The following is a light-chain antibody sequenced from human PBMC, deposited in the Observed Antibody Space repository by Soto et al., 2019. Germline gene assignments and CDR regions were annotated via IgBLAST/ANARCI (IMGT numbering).Light chain of an antibody. V-gene: IGKV3-15*01. J-gene: IGKJ1*01. Sequence: IMMTQSPATLSLSPGEKATLSCRASQSISNNFAWFQQKPGQVPRLLIYGASNRATGVSARFSGSGSGTEFTLTISSLQAEDFAVYYCLQYHYWWTFGQGTKVEIK. CDR2: GAS. CDR3: LQYHYWWT. CDR1: QSISNN.